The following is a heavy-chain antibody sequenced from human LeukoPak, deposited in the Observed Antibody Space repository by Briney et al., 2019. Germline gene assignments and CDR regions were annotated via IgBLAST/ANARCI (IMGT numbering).Heavy chain of an antibody. D-gene: IGHD5-18*01. Sequence: GGSLRLSCAVSGFTVSSNYMTWVRQAPGKGLEWVSVIYSGGSIYYADSVKGRFTISRDISKNTVDLQLNSLRAEDTAGYYWASGKETSMAQGYWGQGTLVTVSS. CDR2: IYSGGSI. J-gene: IGHJ4*02. CDR3: ASGKETSMAQGY. CDR1: GFTVSSNY. V-gene: IGHV3-53*01.